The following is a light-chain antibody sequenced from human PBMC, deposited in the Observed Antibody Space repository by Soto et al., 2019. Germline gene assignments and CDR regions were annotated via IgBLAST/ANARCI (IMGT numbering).Light chain of an antibody. CDR3: SSYTSSSTYVV. Sequence: SALTQPASVSGSPGQSITLSCTGTSSDVGGYNYVSWYQQHPGKAPKLMIYDVINRPSGVSNRFSGSKSGNSASLTISGLQADDEADYYCSSYTSSSTYVVFGGGTQLTVL. J-gene: IGLJ2*01. CDR1: SSDVGGYNY. V-gene: IGLV2-14*03. CDR2: DVI.